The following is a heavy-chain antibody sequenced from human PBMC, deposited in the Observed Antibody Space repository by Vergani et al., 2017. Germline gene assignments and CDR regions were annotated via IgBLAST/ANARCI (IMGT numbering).Heavy chain of an antibody. J-gene: IGHJ4*02. CDR2: IYYSGST. CDR1: GGSIGSGGYY. V-gene: IGHV4-31*03. D-gene: IGHD3-22*01. Sequence: QVQLQESGPGLVKPSQTLSLTCTVSGGSIGSGGYYWSWIRQHPGKGLEWIGYIYYSGSTYYNPSLKSRVTISVDTSKNQFSLKLSSVTAADTAVYYCARGPNYDSSGFDFDYWGQGTLVTVSS. CDR3: ARGPNYDSSGFDFDY.